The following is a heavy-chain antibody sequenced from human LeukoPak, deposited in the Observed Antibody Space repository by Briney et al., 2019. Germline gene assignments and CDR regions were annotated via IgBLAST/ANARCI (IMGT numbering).Heavy chain of an antibody. CDR2: IYYSGST. Sequence: SQTLSLTCTVSGGSISSGGYYWSWIRQHPGKGLEWIGYIYYSGSTYYNPSLKSRVTISVDTSKNQFSLKLSSVTAADTAVYYCARGGIPHPYFDYWGQGTLVTVSS. V-gene: IGHV4-31*03. CDR3: ARGGIPHPYFDY. D-gene: IGHD3-16*01. J-gene: IGHJ4*02. CDR1: GGSISSGGYY.